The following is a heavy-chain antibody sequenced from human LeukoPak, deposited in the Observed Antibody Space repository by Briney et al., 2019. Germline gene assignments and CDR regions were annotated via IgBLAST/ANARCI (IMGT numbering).Heavy chain of an antibody. J-gene: IGHJ4*02. CDR2: ISAYNGNT. V-gene: IGHV1-18*01. CDR1: GYTFTSYG. CDR3: ARDPLTYYDILTGSEYYFDY. Sequence: GASVKVSCKASGYTFTSYGISWVRQAPGQGLEWMGWISAYNGNTNYAQKLQGRVTMTTDTSTSTAYMELRSLRSDDTAVYYCARDPLTYYDILTGSEYYFDYWGQGTLVTVSS. D-gene: IGHD3-9*01.